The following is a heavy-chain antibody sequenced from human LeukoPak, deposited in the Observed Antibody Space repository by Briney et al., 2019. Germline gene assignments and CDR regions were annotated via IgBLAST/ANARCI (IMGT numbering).Heavy chain of an antibody. Sequence: PGGSLRLSCAASGFTFSSYGMHWVRQAPGKGLEWVAVISYDGSNKYYADSVKGRFTISRDNAKNSLYLQMNSLRAEDTAVYYCARSAAAGTGYWGQGTLVTVSS. CDR3: ARSAAAGTGY. V-gene: IGHV3-30*03. D-gene: IGHD6-13*01. J-gene: IGHJ4*02. CDR2: ISYDGSNK. CDR1: GFTFSSYG.